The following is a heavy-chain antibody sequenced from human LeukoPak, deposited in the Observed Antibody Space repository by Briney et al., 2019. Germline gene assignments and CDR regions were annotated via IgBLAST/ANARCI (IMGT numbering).Heavy chain of an antibody. J-gene: IGHJ4*02. V-gene: IGHV3-72*01. Sequence: PGGSLRLSCATSGLTFSDHLMDWVRQAPGKGLEWVGRARNKANSYTTEYAASVKGRVTISRDDSKNSLYLQMNSLKTEDTAVYYCTSGYCSGTSCYAAGGRYLGQGTLVTVSS. CDR3: TSGYCSGTSCYAAGGRY. CDR2: ARNKANSYTT. D-gene: IGHD2-2*01. CDR1: GLTFSDHL.